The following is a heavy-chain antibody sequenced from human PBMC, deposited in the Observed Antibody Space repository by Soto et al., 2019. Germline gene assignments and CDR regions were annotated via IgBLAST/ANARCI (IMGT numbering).Heavy chain of an antibody. CDR1: GGSLRGHY. Sequence: XATLSLTCAVSGGSLRGHYWSWIRQSPEKGLEWIGEINHSGFTNYNPTLKSRVTISRDASKNQFSLRLSSMTAADSAVYFCARAAVKLGATLFDSWGQGTLVTVSS. CDR3: ARAAVKLGATLFDS. D-gene: IGHD1-26*01. CDR2: INHSGFT. J-gene: IGHJ4*02. V-gene: IGHV4-34*01.